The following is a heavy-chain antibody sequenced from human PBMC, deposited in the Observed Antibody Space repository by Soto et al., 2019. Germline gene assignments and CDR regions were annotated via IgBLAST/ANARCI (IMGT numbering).Heavy chain of an antibody. V-gene: IGHV4-59*12. D-gene: IGHD6-13*01. J-gene: IGHJ6*02. CDR1: DGSSSSYY. CDR2: IYYSGST. Sequence: PSETQSLTCRVADGSSSSYYGSWIRQPPGKGLEWIGYIYYSGSTNYNPSLKSRVTISVDTSKNQFSLKLSSVTAADTAVYYCARGQSDSSSWYRLNYYYGMDVWGQGTTVTVSS. CDR3: ARGQSDSSSWYRLNYYYGMDV.